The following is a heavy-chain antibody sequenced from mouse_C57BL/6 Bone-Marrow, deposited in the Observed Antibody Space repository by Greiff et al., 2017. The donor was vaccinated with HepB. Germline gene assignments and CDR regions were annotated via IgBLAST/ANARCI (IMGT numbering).Heavy chain of an antibody. Sequence: ESGPGLVKPSQSLSLTCSVTGYSITSGYYWNWIRQFPGNKLEWMGYISYDGSNNYNPSLKNRISITRDTSKNQFFLKLNSVTTEDTATYYCARALYYGSSYFDYWGQGTTLTVSS. V-gene: IGHV3-6*01. CDR3: ARALYYGSSYFDY. D-gene: IGHD1-1*01. CDR1: GYSITSGYY. J-gene: IGHJ2*01. CDR2: ISYDGSN.